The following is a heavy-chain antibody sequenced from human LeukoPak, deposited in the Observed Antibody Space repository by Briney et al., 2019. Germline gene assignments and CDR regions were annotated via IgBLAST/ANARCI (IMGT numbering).Heavy chain of an antibody. D-gene: IGHD3-10*01. CDR2: LSYDGSNK. V-gene: IGHV3-30*18. CDR3: AKGRYYYGSGCYYNSTYYYYGMDV. Sequence: GGSLRLSCAASGFTFSSYGMHWVRQAPGKGLEWVAVLSYDGSNKYYADSVKGRFTISRDNSKNTLYLQMNSLRAEDTAVYYFAKGRYYYGSGCYYNSTYYYYGMDVWVQGTTVTVSS. CDR1: GFTFSSYG. J-gene: IGHJ6*02.